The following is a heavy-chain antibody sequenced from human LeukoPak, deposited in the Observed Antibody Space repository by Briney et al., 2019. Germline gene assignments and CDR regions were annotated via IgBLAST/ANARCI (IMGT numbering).Heavy chain of an antibody. D-gene: IGHD2-2*01. CDR1: GFTFSSYW. V-gene: IGHV3-7*01. Sequence: QTGGSLRLSCAASGFTFSSYWMSWVRQAPGKGLEWVANIKQDGSEKYYVDSVKGRFTISRDNAKNSLYLQMNSLRAEDTAVYYCARTEYCSPTSCKYASFWGQGTMVTVSS. CDR3: ARTEYCSPTSCKYASF. J-gene: IGHJ3*01. CDR2: IKQDGSEK.